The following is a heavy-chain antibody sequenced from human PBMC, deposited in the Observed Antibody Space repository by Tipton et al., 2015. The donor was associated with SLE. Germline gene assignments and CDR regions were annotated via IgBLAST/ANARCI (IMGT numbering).Heavy chain of an antibody. CDR2: IDQDGSEK. Sequence: CTVSDDSFSSRYWSWVRQSPGKGLEWVANIDQDGSEKNYVDSVKGRFTISRDNAKKSLYLQINSLRVEDTAVYYCAGGAGWTIDYWGQGTLVTVSS. CDR1: DDSFSSRY. D-gene: IGHD3/OR15-3a*01. J-gene: IGHJ4*02. CDR3: AGGAGWTIDY. V-gene: IGHV3-7*03.